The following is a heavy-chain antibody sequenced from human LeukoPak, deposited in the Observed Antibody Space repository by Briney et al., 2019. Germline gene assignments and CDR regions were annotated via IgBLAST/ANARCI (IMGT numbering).Heavy chain of an antibody. D-gene: IGHD3-9*01. Sequence: GGSLRLSCAASGFFFSSSGLHWVRQPPGKGLEWVAIISYDGSNRYYADSVKGRFAISRDNSKNTLYLQMNSLRAEDTAVYFFTQNTPYDILSDYYLSGMDVWGQGTTVTVSS. CDR1: GFFFSSSG. J-gene: IGHJ6*02. CDR2: ISYDGSNR. V-gene: IGHV3-30*03. CDR3: TQNTPYDILSDYYLSGMDV.